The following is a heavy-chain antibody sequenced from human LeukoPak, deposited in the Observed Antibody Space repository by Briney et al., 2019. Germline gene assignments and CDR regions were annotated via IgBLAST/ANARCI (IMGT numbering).Heavy chain of an antibody. CDR2: IKQDGSEK. D-gene: IGHD1-14*01. CDR1: GFTFSSYW. Sequence: GGSLRLSCAASGFTFSSYWMSWVRQAPGKGLEWVANIKQDGSEKYYVDSVKGRFTISRDNAKNSLYLQMNSLRAEDTAVYYCASPQGSEPQLPFDYWGQGTLVTVSS. V-gene: IGHV3-7*01. CDR3: ASPQGSEPQLPFDY. J-gene: IGHJ4*02.